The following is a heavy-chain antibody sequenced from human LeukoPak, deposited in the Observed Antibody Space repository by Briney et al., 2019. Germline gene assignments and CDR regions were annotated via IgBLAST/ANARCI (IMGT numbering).Heavy chain of an antibody. CDR1: GGSISSSSHY. V-gene: IGHV4-39*01. CDR3: ARQRGGDAFDI. CDR2: IYYSGSA. J-gene: IGHJ3*02. D-gene: IGHD3-10*01. Sequence: SETLSLTCTVSGGSISSSSHYWGWIRQPPGKGLEWIGNIYYSGSAHCNPSLKSRISLSVDTSKNQFSLKLSSVTAADTAVYYCARQRGGDAFDIWGQGTMVTVSS.